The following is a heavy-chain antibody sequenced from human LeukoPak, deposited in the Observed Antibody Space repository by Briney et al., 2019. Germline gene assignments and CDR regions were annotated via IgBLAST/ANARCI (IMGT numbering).Heavy chain of an antibody. CDR3: ASFGVLTVTTLTSH. J-gene: IGHJ4*02. D-gene: IGHD4-17*01. CDR1: GGSISSSSYY. CDR2: IYYSGST. V-gene: IGHV4-39*07. Sequence: KPSETLSLTCTVSGGSISSSSYYWGWIRQPPGKGLEWIGSIYYSGSTYYNPSLKSRVAISVDTSKNQFSLKLSSVTAADTAVYYCASFGVLTVTTLTSHWGQGTLVTVSS.